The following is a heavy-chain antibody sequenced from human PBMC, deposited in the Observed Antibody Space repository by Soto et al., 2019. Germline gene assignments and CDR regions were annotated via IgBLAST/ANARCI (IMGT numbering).Heavy chain of an antibody. Sequence: QVQLVESGGGVVQPGTSLRLSCAASGFTFSSYAMHWVRQAPGKGLEWVAVISYDGYNKYYADSVKGRFTISRDNSKNPLYLQMNSLRAADTAVYYCARGPYWSCGTCLGSQSAFDIWGQGTMVTVSS. CDR3: ARGPYWSCGTCLGSQSAFDI. CDR2: ISYDGYNK. D-gene: IGHD2-15*01. CDR1: GFTFSSYA. V-gene: IGHV3-30-3*01. J-gene: IGHJ3*02.